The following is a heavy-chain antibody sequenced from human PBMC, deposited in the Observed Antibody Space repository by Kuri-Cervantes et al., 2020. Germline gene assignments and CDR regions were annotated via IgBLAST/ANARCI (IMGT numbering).Heavy chain of an antibody. CDR1: GFTFSTYR. CDR3: ARAGTMVRTRMDV. V-gene: IGHV3-48*04. Sequence: GESLKISCAASGFTFSTYRMIWVRQAPGKGLEWVSYISSSGSTIYYADSVKGRFTISRDNAKNSLYLQMNSLRAEDTAVYYCARAGTMVRTRMDVWGQGTTVTVSS. J-gene: IGHJ6*02. CDR2: ISSSGSTI. D-gene: IGHD3-10*01.